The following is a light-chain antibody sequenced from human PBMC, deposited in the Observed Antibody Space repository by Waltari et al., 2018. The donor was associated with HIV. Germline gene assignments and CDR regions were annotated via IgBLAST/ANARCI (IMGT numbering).Light chain of an antibody. CDR3: AAWDDSLYGWV. CDR2: RDN. CDR1: TSNIGKNY. J-gene: IGLJ3*02. Sequence: QSVLTQPPSLSGTPGQGINSSCSGTTSNIGKNYVSWYQQFPIAPPKLRIYRDNHRPSGVPDRFSGSKSGTSASLAISGLRSEDEADYFGAAWDDSLYGWVFGGGTKLTV. V-gene: IGLV1-47*01.